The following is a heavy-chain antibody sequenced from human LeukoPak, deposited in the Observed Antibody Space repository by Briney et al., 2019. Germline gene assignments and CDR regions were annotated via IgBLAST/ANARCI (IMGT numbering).Heavy chain of an antibody. Sequence: SETLSLTCTVSGGSISSYYWSWIRQPPGKGLEWIGYIYHSGSTYYNPSLKSRVTISVDRSKNQFSLKLSSVTAADTAVYYCARVFWEYQLPPQIPLYGMDVWGQGTTVTVSS. CDR3: ARVFWEYQLPPQIPLYGMDV. J-gene: IGHJ6*02. CDR2: IYHSGST. D-gene: IGHD2-2*01. CDR1: GGSISSYY. V-gene: IGHV4-59*12.